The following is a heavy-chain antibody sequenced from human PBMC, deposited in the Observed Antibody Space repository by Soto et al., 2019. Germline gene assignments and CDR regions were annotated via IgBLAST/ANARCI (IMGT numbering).Heavy chain of an antibody. J-gene: IGHJ4*02. Sequence: PSETLSLTCAVYGGSFSGYYWSWIRQPPGKGLEWIGEINHSGSTNYNPSLKSRVTISVDTSKNQFSLKLSSATAADTAVYYCASLFVEHNYWGQGTLVTVSS. D-gene: IGHD1-1*01. CDR3: ASLFVEHNY. V-gene: IGHV4-34*01. CDR1: GGSFSGYY. CDR2: INHSGST.